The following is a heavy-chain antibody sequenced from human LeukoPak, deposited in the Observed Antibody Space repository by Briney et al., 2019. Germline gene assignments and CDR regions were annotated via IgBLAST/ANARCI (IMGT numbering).Heavy chain of an antibody. V-gene: IGHV3-7*01. Sequence: GGSLRLSCAASGFTFSSYWMSWVRQAPGKGLEWVANIKQDGSEKYYVDSVKGRFTISRDNAKNSLYLQMNGLRAEDTAVYYCARSRRKTYYYGSGSGYFDYWGQGTLVTVSS. J-gene: IGHJ4*02. CDR1: GFTFSSYW. D-gene: IGHD3-10*01. CDR2: IKQDGSEK. CDR3: ARSRRKTYYYGSGSGYFDY.